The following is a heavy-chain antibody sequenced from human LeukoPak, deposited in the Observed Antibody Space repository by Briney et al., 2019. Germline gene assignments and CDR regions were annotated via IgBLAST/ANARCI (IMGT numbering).Heavy chain of an antibody. D-gene: IGHD3-10*01. CDR3: ARRASYGSGSYFDY. J-gene: IGHJ4*02. CDR2: IYYKGST. V-gene: IGHV4-39*07. CDR1: GDSLNSGSYY. Sequence: SETLSLTCTVPGDSLNSGSYYWGWIRQPPGKGLEWIATIYYKGSTYYNPSLKSRVTISIDTSKDQFSLNLRSVAAADTAVYYCARRASYGSGSYFDYWGQGTLVTVSS.